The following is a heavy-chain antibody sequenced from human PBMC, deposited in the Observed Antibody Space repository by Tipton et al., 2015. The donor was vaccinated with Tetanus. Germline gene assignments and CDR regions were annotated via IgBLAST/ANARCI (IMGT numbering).Heavy chain of an antibody. CDR3: AREPPPIYSGSYGGDY. J-gene: IGHJ4*02. V-gene: IGHV1-18*01. CDR1: GYTFTSYG. D-gene: IGHD1-26*01. Sequence: QSGAEVKKPGASVKVSCKASGYTFTSYGISWVRQAPGQGLEWMGWISAYNGNINYAQKLQGRVTMTTDTSTSTAYMELRSLRSDDTAVYYCAREPPPIYSGSYGGDYWGQGTLVTVSS. CDR2: ISAYNGNI.